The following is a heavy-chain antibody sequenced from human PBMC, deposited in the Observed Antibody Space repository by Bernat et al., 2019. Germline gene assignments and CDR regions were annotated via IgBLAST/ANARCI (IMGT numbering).Heavy chain of an antibody. CDR2: ISGSGGST. J-gene: IGHJ4*02. CDR3: AKDQCLRASHWNYGSH. Sequence: EVQLVESGGGLVQPGGSLRLSCEASGFTFSNFAMSWVRLAPGKGLEWVSTISGSGGSTYYADSVKGRFTISRDNSKNTLYLQMSSLRVEDTAVYYCAKDQCLRASHWNYGSHWGQGTLVTVSS. CDR1: GFTFSNFA. D-gene: IGHD1-7*01. V-gene: IGHV3-23*04.